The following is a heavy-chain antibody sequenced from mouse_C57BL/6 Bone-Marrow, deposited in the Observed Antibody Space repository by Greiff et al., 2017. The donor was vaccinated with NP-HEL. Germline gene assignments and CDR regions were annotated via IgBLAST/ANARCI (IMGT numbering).Heavy chain of an antibody. Sequence: VQLQQSGTVLARPGASVKMSCKTSGYTFTSYWMHWVKQRPGQGLEWIGAIYPGNSDISYNQKFKGKAKLTAVTSASTAYMELSSLTNEDSAVYYCTKSFTTVVGGYFDVWGTGTTVTVSS. CDR2: IYPGNSDI. CDR3: TKSFTTVVGGYFDV. V-gene: IGHV1-5*01. D-gene: IGHD1-1*01. CDR1: GYTFTSYW. J-gene: IGHJ1*03.